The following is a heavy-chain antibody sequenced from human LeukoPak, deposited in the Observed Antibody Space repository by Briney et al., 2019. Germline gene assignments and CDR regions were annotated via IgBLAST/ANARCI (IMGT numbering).Heavy chain of an antibody. D-gene: IGHD6-19*01. V-gene: IGHV1-69*05. J-gene: IGHJ4*02. CDR1: GGTFSSYA. Sequence: ASVKVSCKASGGTFSSYAISWVRQAPGQGLEWMGRIIPTFGTANYAQKFQGRVTITTDESTSTAYMELSSLRSEDTAVYYCARDGIAVAGAGDYWGQGTLVTVSS. CDR3: ARDGIAVAGAGDY. CDR2: IIPTFGTA.